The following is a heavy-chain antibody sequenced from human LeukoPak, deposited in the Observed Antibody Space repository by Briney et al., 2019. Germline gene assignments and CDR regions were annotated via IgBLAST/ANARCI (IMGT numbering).Heavy chain of an antibody. CDR2: IYYSGST. CDR1: GGSISSYY. J-gene: IGHJ4*02. V-gene: IGHV4-59*01. Sequence: SETLSLTCTVSGGSISSYYWSWIRQPPGKGLEWIGNIYYSGSTNYNPSLKSRVTISVDTSKNQFSLNLNSVTAADTAVYYCARMGAIAGASANPDHWGQGTLVTVSS. CDR3: ARMGAIAGASANPDH. D-gene: IGHD6-13*01.